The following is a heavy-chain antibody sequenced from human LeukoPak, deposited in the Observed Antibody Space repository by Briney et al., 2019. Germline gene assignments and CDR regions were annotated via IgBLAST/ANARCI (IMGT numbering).Heavy chain of an antibody. V-gene: IGHV5-51*01. J-gene: IGHJ4*02. CDR3: ARERSSQGYFDF. CDR1: GYSFRSFW. D-gene: IGHD6-6*01. Sequence: GESLKISCKASGYSFRSFWIGWVRQMPGKGLEWMGVIDPDDSETRYSPSFQGQVTISADKSISTAYLQWSSLKASDTAMYYCARERSSQGYFDFWGQGTLVTVSS. CDR2: IDPDDSET.